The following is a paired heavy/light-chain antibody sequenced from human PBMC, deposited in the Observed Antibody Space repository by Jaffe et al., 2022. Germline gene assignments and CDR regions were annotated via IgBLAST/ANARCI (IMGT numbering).Heavy chain of an antibody. CDR1: GGTFTSYT. D-gene: IGHD6-19*01. Sequence: QVQLLQSGAEVKKPGSSVKVSCKASGGTFTSYTISWVRQAPGQGLEWMGRIIPVLGKTEYARQFEGRVTFTADKSTSTAYMEMSSLRSGDTATYYCARDPPGYRSSGWDHAHDFVLWGRGTRVIVSS. V-gene: IGHV1-69*08. CDR3: ARDPPGYRSSGWDHAHDFVL. J-gene: IGHJ2*01. CDR2: IIPVLGKT.
Light chain of an antibody. J-gene: IGKJ4*01. CDR3: QQYFTTPYT. CDR1: QNILERSSNKDF. V-gene: IGKV4-1*01. Sequence: DIVMTQSPDSLAVSLGERATINCKSSQNILERSSNKDFLAWYQQQAGQAPRLLIYWASTRESGVPDRFSGSGSGTDFTLTISNLQAEDVAVYYCQQYFTTPYTFGGGTKVEIK. CDR2: WAS.